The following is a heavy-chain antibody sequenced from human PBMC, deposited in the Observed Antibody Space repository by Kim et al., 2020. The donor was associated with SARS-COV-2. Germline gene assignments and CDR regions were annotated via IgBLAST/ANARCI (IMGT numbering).Heavy chain of an antibody. CDR1: GFTFSSYW. J-gene: IGHJ6*02. CDR2: IKQDGSEK. D-gene: IGHD6-13*01. Sequence: GGSLRLSCAASGFTFSSYWMSWVRQAPGKGLEWVANIKQDGSEKYYVDSVKGRFTISRHNAKNSLYLQMNSLRAEDTAVYYCARDGYSSSEAYYYYYGMDVWGQGTTVTVSS. CDR3: ARDGYSSSEAYYYYYGMDV. V-gene: IGHV3-7*03.